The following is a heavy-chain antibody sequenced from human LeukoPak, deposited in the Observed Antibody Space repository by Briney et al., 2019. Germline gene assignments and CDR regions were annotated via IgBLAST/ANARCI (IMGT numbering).Heavy chain of an antibody. Sequence: GGSLRLSCAASGFTVSSNYMSWVRQAPGKGLEWVSSISSSSSYIYYADSVKGRFTISRDNAKKSLYLQMNSLRAEDTAVYYCARANPYGSGSYPYNFDYWGQGTLVTVSS. D-gene: IGHD3-10*01. CDR1: GFTVSSNY. CDR2: ISSSSSYI. CDR3: ARANPYGSGSYPYNFDY. V-gene: IGHV3-21*01. J-gene: IGHJ4*02.